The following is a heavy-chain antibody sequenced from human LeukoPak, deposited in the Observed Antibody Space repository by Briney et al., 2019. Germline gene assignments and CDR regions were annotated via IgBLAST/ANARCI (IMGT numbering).Heavy chain of an antibody. CDR3: ARSPLERRFAWFDP. Sequence: SVKVSCKASGGTFSSYAISWVRQAPGQGLEWMGGIIPIFGTANYAQKFQGRVTITADESASTAYMELSSLRSEDTAVYYCARSPLERRFAWFDPWGQGTLVTVSS. V-gene: IGHV1-69*01. CDR2: IIPIFGTA. CDR1: GGTFSSYA. D-gene: IGHD1-1*01. J-gene: IGHJ5*02.